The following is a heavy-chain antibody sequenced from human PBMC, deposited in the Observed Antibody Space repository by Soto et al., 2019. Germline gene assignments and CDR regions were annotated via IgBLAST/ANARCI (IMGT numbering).Heavy chain of an antibody. J-gene: IGHJ6*02. V-gene: IGHV1-69*13. D-gene: IGHD1-26*01. CDR3: ARSAWELLDYYYYYGMDF. CDR1: VGTLSRYY. CDR2: TIPIFGTA. Sequence: SAKVASKASVGTLSRYYITSVRQAPGQGLEWMGGTIPIFGTANYAQKFQGRVTLTADESTSTAYSELRSLRSEDTAVYYCARSAWELLDYYYYYGMDFWGRGSTVT.